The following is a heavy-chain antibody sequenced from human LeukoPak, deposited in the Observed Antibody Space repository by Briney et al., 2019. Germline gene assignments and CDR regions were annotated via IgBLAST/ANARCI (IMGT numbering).Heavy chain of an antibody. CDR1: GFTFSSYG. Sequence: PGGSLRLSCAASGFTFSSYGMHWVRQAPGKGLDWVAFIRYDGSNKYYADSVKGRFTISRDNSKNTLYLQMNSLRAEDTAVYYCAKEIQLWALGDYWGQGTLVTVSS. J-gene: IGHJ4*02. CDR3: AKEIQLWALGDY. V-gene: IGHV3-30*02. D-gene: IGHD5-18*01. CDR2: IRYDGSNK.